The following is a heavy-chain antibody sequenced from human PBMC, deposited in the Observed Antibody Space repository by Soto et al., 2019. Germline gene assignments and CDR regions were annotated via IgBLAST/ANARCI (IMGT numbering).Heavy chain of an antibody. Sequence: QVQLQESGPGLVKPSETLSLTCTVSGGSISGYYWTWIRQPPRKGLVWVGSLFYCGTTDYNPSLKSRLTMSLDTSKNHFSLKLRSVTAADTAVYYCARHRGPAPVYWGQGTLVTASS. CDR3: ARHRGPAPVY. D-gene: IGHD3-10*01. V-gene: IGHV4-39*01. J-gene: IGHJ4*02. CDR2: LFYCGTT. CDR1: GGSISGYY.